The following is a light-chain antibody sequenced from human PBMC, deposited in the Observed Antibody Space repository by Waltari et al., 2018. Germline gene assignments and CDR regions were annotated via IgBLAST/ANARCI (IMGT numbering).Light chain of an antibody. J-gene: IGKJ2*01. V-gene: IGKV3-11*01. Sequence: EAVLTQSPATLSLSPGERATLTCRASQSINHNLAWYQQKPGQAPRPLMFDASKRATGIPARFGGSGSGTDFTLTISSLEPEDFAVYYCQQRSSWPLYTFGPGTKLEIK. CDR3: QQRSSWPLYT. CDR1: QSINHN. CDR2: DAS.